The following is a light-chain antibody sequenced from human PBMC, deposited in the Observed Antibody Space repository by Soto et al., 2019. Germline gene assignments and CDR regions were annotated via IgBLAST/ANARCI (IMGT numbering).Light chain of an antibody. CDR2: AAT. Sequence: EVVLTQSPATLSLSPGERATLSCRASQNVGTYLAWYQQKPGQAPRLLVYAATGRASGIPARFSGSGSGTDFSLTISGLEPEDFAVYYCQQRSSWPTFGQGTRLDIK. CDR1: QNVGTY. J-gene: IGKJ5*01. V-gene: IGKV3-11*01. CDR3: QQRSSWPT.